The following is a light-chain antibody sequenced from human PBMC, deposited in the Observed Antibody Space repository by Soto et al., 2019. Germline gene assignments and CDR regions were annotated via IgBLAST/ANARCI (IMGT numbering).Light chain of an antibody. Sequence: EIVLTQSPGTLSLSPGERATLSCRASHSISSNYLAWYQQKPGQAPRLLIHGASSRATGISDRFSGGGSGTDFTLTISRLEPEDFAVYYCQQYGTSLWAFGQGTKVEIK. CDR2: GAS. CDR1: HSISSNY. CDR3: QQYGTSLWA. V-gene: IGKV3-20*01. J-gene: IGKJ1*01.